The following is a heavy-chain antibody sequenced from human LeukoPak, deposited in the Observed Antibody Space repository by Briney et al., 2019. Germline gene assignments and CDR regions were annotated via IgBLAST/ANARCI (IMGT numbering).Heavy chain of an antibody. J-gene: IGHJ4*02. D-gene: IGHD2-2*01. Sequence: ASVKVSCKASGYTFTGYYMHWVRQAPGQGLERMGWINPNSGGTKYAQKFQGRVTMTRDTSISTVYMEVSRLRSDDTAVYYCAREEGYCSSTICSAPFDYWGQGTLVIVSS. V-gene: IGHV1-2*02. CDR2: INPNSGGT. CDR3: AREEGYCSSTICSAPFDY. CDR1: GYTFTGYY.